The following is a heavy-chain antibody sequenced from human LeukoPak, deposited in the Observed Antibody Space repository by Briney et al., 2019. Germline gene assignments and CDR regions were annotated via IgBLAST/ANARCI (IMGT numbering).Heavy chain of an antibody. Sequence: GESLQISCQGSGSSFTSYWIGWVRPMPGKGLEWMGIIYPGDSDTRYSPSFQGQVTISADKSISTAYLQWSSLKASDTAMYYCAAGSAMVTNFDYWGQGTLVTVSS. V-gene: IGHV5-51*01. CDR2: IYPGDSDT. D-gene: IGHD5-18*01. CDR3: AAGSAMVTNFDY. J-gene: IGHJ4*02. CDR1: GSSFTSYW.